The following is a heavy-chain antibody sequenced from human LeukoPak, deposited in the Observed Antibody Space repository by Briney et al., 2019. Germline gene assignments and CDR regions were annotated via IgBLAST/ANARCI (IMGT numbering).Heavy chain of an antibody. Sequence: PSETLSLTCAVSGGSFSGYYWSWIRQPPGKGLEWIGEINHSGSTNYNPSLKSRVTISVDTSKTQFSLKLSSVTAADTAVYYCARFAVARGPFEYWGQGTLVTVSS. CDR3: ARFAVARGPFEY. CDR1: GGSFSGYY. D-gene: IGHD2-21*01. CDR2: INHSGST. V-gene: IGHV4-34*01. J-gene: IGHJ4*02.